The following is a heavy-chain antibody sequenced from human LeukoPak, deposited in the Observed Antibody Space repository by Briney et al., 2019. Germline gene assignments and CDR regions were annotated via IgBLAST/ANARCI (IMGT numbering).Heavy chain of an antibody. J-gene: IGHJ4*02. V-gene: IGHV3-30-3*01. CDR3: AGSGSYYYFDY. D-gene: IGHD1-26*01. CDR2: ISYDGSNK. CDR1: GFTFSSYA. Sequence: GRSLRLSCAASGFTFSSYAMHWVRQAPGKGLEWVAVISYDGSNKYYADSVKGRFTLSRDNSKNTLYLQMNSLRAEDTAVYYCAGSGSYYYFDYWGQGTLVTVSS.